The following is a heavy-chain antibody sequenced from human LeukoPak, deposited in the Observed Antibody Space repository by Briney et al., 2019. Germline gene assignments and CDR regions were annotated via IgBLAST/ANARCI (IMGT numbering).Heavy chain of an antibody. J-gene: IGHJ4*02. CDR3: ARGQVGFGEVIGY. Sequence: SETLSLTCAVYGGSFSGYYWSWIRQPPGKGLEWIGEINHSGSTNYNPSLKSRVTISVDTSKNQFSLKLSSMTAAVTAVYYCARGQVGFGEVIGYWGQGTLVTVPS. D-gene: IGHD3-10*01. V-gene: IGHV4-34*01. CDR2: INHSGST. CDR1: GGSFSGYY.